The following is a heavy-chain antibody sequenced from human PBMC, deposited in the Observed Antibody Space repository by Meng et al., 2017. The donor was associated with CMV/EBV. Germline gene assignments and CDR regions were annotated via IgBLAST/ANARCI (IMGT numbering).Heavy chain of an antibody. J-gene: IGHJ4*02. V-gene: IGHV3-30-3*01. Sequence: QVQLVESXXGVVQPGXSLRLSCXASGFTFSSYAMHWVRQAPGKGLEWVAVISYDGSNKYYADSVKGRFTISRDNSKNTLYLQMNSLRAEDTAVYYCARDRGERKEQQLVDYWGQGTLVTISS. D-gene: IGHD6-13*01. CDR1: GFTFSSYA. CDR2: ISYDGSNK. CDR3: ARDRGERKEQQLVDY.